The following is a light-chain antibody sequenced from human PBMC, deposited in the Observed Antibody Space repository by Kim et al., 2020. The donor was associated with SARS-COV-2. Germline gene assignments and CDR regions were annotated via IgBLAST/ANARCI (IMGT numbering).Light chain of an antibody. CDR1: QGISNG. V-gene: IGKV1-17*03. Sequence: DIQMTQSPSAMSASVGDRVTITCRASQGISNGLAWFQQKPGKVPKRLIYAASSLQSGVPSRFSGSGSGTEFTLTITSLQAEDFAAYCGRQQKGYPFTFGQGTKLGI. J-gene: IGKJ2*01. CDR3: RQQKGYPFT. CDR2: AAS.